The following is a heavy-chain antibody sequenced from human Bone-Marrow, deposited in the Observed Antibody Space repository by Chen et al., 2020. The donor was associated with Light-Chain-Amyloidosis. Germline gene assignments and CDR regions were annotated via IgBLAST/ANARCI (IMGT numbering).Heavy chain of an antibody. D-gene: IGHD5-12*01. Sequence: EVQLEQSGPEVKKPGESLKISCKGPGYTFPNYWIGWVRQMPGKGLEWMGVIYPDDSDARYSPSFEGQVTISADKSITTAXXXXXXXXASDTAMYYCARRRDGYNFDYWGQGTLVTVSS. V-gene: IGHV5-51*01. CDR1: GYTFPNYW. J-gene: IGHJ4*02. CDR2: IYPDDSDA. CDR3: ARRRDGYNFDY.